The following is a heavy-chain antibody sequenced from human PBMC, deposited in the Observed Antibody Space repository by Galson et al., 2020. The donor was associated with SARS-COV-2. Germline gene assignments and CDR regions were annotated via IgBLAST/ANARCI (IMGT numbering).Heavy chain of an antibody. J-gene: IGHJ4*02. CDR3: ARDTSESYYDFWSGYYVSHIFDY. CDR2: ISYDGSNK. V-gene: IGHV3-30*04. Sequence: GGSLRLSCAASGFTFSSYAMHWVRQAPGKGLEWVAVISYDGSNKYYADSVKGRFTISRDNSKNTLYLQMNSLRAEDTAVYYCARDTSESYYDFWSGYYVSHIFDYWGQGTLVTVSS. D-gene: IGHD3-3*01. CDR1: GFTFSSYA.